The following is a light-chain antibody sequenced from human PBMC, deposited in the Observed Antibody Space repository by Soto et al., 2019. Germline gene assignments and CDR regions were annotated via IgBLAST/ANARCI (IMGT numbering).Light chain of an antibody. Sequence: SYELTQPHSVSVSPGQTASITCSGDKLGDKYACWYQQKPGQSPVLVIYQDRKRPSGIPERFSGSNSGNTATLTISGTQAMDEADYYCQAWDSSTVVFVGGTKLTVL. V-gene: IGLV3-1*01. CDR2: QDR. CDR3: QAWDSSTVV. CDR1: KLGDKY. J-gene: IGLJ2*01.